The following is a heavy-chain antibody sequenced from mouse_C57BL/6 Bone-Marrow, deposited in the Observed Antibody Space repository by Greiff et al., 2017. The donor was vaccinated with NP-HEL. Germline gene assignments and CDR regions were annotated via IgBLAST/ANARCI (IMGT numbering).Heavy chain of an antibody. V-gene: IGHV1-74*01. CDR1: GYTFTSYW. J-gene: IGHJ3*01. D-gene: IGHD2-4*01. Sequence: QVQLKQPGAELVKPGASVKVSCKASGYTFTSYWMHWVKQRPGQGLEWIGRIHPSDSDTNYNQKFKGKATLTVDKSSSTAYMQLSSLTSEDSAVYYCAILCGLRRAWFAYWGQGTLVTVSA. CDR3: AILCGLRRAWFAY. CDR2: IHPSDSDT.